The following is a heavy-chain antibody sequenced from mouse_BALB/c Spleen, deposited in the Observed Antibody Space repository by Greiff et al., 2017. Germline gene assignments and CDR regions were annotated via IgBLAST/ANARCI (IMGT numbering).Heavy chain of an antibody. J-gene: IGHJ2*01. CDR1: GFTFSDYY. Sequence: EVQLVESGGGLVKPGGSLKLSCAASGFTFSDYYMYWVRQTPEKRLEWVATISDGGSYTYYPDSVKGRFTISRDNAKNNLYLQMSSLKSEDTAMYYCARDDLLDYWGQGTTLTVSS. V-gene: IGHV5-4*02. CDR3: ARDDLLDY. CDR2: ISDGGSYT.